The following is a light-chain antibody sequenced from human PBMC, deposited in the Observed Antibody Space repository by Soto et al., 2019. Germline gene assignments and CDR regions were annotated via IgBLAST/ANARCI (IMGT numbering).Light chain of an antibody. CDR1: QSVSNNY. J-gene: IGKJ3*01. CDR2: AAS. Sequence: EIVLTQSPATLSVSPGERATLSCRASQSVSNNYLAWYQQKPGQATRLLIYAASNRATGIPERFSSSGSGTDFTLTSNRLEQEDFALYYCQHYDNSHTFGPGTKVDIK. CDR3: QHYDNSHT. V-gene: IGKV3-20*01.